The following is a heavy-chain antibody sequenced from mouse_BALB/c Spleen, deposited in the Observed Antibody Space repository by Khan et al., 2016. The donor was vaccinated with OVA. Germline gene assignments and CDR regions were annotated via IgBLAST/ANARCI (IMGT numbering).Heavy chain of an antibody. J-gene: IGHJ2*01. Sequence: EVQLVESGPGLVKPSQSLSLTCTVTGYSIPSGYYWNWIRQFPGNKLEWMGYIRYDGSNNYNPSLKNRISINRDTSKNQFFLKLNSATTEDTATYSCASGLHYYGFYFDCWGQGTTLTVSS. CDR3: ASGLHYYGFYFDC. D-gene: IGHD1-2*01. CDR2: IRYDGSN. V-gene: IGHV3-6*02. CDR1: GYSIPSGYY.